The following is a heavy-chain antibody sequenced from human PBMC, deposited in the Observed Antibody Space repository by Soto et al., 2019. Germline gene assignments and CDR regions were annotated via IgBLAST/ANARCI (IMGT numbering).Heavy chain of an antibody. V-gene: IGHV3-30*18. CDR1: GFTFSSYG. J-gene: IGHJ4*02. CDR2: ISYDGSNK. Sequence: QVQLVESGGGVVQPGRSLRLSCAASGFTFSSYGMHWVRQALGKGLEWVAVISYDGSNKYYADSVKGRFTISRDNSKNTLYLQMNSLRSEDTAVYYCAKDLKLLWFGEFIIDYWGQGTLVTVSS. D-gene: IGHD3-10*01. CDR3: AKDLKLLWFGEFIIDY.